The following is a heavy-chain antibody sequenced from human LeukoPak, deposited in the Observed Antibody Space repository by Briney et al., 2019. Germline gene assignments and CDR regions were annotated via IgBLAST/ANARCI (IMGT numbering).Heavy chain of an antibody. D-gene: IGHD3-3*01. Sequence: GGSLRLPCAASGFTFSSYWMHWVRQAPGKGLVWVSRINSDGSSTSYADSVKGRFTISRDNAKNTLYLQMNSLRAEDTAVYYCARVTDDFWSGYYLSGRSLDYWGQGTLVTVSS. V-gene: IGHV3-74*01. CDR2: INSDGSST. CDR1: GFTFSSYW. CDR3: ARVTDDFWSGYYLSGRSLDY. J-gene: IGHJ4*02.